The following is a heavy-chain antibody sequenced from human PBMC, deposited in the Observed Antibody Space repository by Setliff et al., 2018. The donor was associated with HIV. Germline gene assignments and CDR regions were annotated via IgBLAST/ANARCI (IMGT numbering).Heavy chain of an antibody. J-gene: IGHJ4*02. CDR3: ARAPYYDYRGLAVYYFDY. V-gene: IGHV4-39*07. CDR1: GGFINSTSYY. Sequence: ETLSLTCIVSGGFINSTSYYWGWIRQPPGQGLEWIGSISYSGDTFYNTSLKTRITISVDTSKNHLSLKVSSLTAADTAVYYCARAPYYDYRGLAVYYFDYWGQGTLVTVSS. CDR2: ISYSGDT. D-gene: IGHD3-22*01.